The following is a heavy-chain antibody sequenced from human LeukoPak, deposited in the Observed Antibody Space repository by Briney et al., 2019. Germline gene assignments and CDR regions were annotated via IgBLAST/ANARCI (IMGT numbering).Heavy chain of an antibody. D-gene: IGHD3-3*01. CDR1: GFTFSTYG. CDR2: ISGSGGST. J-gene: IGHJ6*03. Sequence: GGSLRLSCVASGFTFSTYGMHWVRQAPGKGLEWVSTISGSGGSTYYADSVKGQFTISRDNSKNTLYLQMNSLRAADTAVYYCAKHTSYYYYYMDVWGKGTTVTVSS. V-gene: IGHV3-23*01. CDR3: AKHTSYYYYYMDV.